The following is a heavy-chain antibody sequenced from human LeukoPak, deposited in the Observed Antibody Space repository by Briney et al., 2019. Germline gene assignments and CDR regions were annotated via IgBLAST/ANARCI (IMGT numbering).Heavy chain of an antibody. D-gene: IGHD2-2*02. J-gene: IGHJ4*02. CDR1: GYTLTSYA. CDR3: ARRYCSSTSCYTATFDY. V-gene: IGHV1-69*13. CDR2: IIPIFGTA. Sequence: APVKVSCKASGYTLTSYAISWVRQAPGQGLEWMGGIIPIFGTANYAQKFQGRVTITADESTSTAYMELSSLRSEDTAVYYCARRYCSSTSCYTATFDYWGQGTLVTVSS.